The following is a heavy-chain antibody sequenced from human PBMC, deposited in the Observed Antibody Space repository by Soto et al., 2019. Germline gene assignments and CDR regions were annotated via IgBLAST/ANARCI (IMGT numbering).Heavy chain of an antibody. CDR2: IKSKTDGGTT. CDR1: GFTFSNAW. J-gene: IGHJ3*02. CDR3: TSRITMIAVVIWDAFDI. D-gene: IGHD3-22*01. Sequence: GSLRLSCAASGFTFSNAWMSWVRQAPGKGLEWVGRIKSKTDGGTTDYAAPVKGRFTISRDDSKNTLYLQMNSLKTEDTAVYYCTSRITMIAVVIWDAFDIWGQGTMVTVSS. V-gene: IGHV3-15*01.